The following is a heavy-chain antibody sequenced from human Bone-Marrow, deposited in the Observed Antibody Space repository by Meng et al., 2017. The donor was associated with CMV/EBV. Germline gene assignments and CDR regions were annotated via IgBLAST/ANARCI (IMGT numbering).Heavy chain of an antibody. J-gene: IGHJ4*02. CDR1: VFSFSDYY. D-gene: IGHD6-19*01. CDR2: ISGSGSNI. Sequence: SVFSFSDYYMSWIRQAPGKGLEWVSYISGSGSNINYVDSVKGRFTISRDNAKNSLYLQMNSLRAEDTAVYYCARTPDLVAGTGYFDYWGQGTLVTVSS. V-gene: IGHV3-11*01. CDR3: ARTPDLVAGTGYFDY.